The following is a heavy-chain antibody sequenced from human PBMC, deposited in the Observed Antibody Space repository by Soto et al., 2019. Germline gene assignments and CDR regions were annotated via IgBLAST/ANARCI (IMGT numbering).Heavy chain of an antibody. J-gene: IGHJ6*02. CDR2: INHSGST. Sequence: QVQLQQWGAGLLKPSETLSLTCAVYGGSFSGYYWSWIRQTPGKGLEWIGEINHSGSTNYNPSLKSRGTISVDTSKNQFSLKLSSVTAADTAVYYCARNGSYYDFWSGYYFGGGMDVWGQGTTVTVSS. V-gene: IGHV4-34*01. CDR1: GGSFSGYY. CDR3: ARNGSYYDFWSGYYFGGGMDV. D-gene: IGHD3-3*01.